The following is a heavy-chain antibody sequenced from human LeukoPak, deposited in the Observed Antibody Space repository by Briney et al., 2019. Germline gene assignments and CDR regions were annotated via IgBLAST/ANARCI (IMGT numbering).Heavy chain of an antibody. Sequence: SETLSLTCAVYGGSLSGYFWSWIRQPPGKGLEWIGYIYYSGSTNYNPSLKSRVTISVDTSKNQFSLKLSSVTAADTAVYYCARSPGDYYDSSAYYYVAWFDPWGQGTLVTVSS. CDR1: GGSLSGYF. CDR3: ARSPGDYYDSSAYYYVAWFDP. D-gene: IGHD3-22*01. V-gene: IGHV4-59*08. J-gene: IGHJ5*02. CDR2: IYYSGST.